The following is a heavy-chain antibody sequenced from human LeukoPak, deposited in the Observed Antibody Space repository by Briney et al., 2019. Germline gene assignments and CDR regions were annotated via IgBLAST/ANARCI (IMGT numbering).Heavy chain of an antibody. Sequence: ASVNVSCKASGGTFSSYAISWVRQAPGQGLEWMGRIIPILGIANHAQKFQGRVTITADKSTSTAYMELSSLRSEDTAVYYCAITPVAGTVVDYWGQGTLVTVSS. CDR3: AITPVAGTVVDY. CDR2: IIPILGIA. CDR1: GGTFSSYA. D-gene: IGHD6-19*01. V-gene: IGHV1-69*04. J-gene: IGHJ4*02.